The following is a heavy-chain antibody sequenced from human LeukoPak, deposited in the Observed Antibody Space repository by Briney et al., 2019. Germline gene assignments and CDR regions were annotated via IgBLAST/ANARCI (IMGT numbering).Heavy chain of an antibody. Sequence: GGSLRLSCAASGFTFSDYYMSWSRQAPGKGLEWLSYISPSTTHTSYADSVKGRFTISRDNAKNSLYLQMNSLRAEDTAVYYCARLSVTTSYYFDYWGQGTLVTVSS. V-gene: IGHV3-11*06. CDR2: ISPSTTHT. D-gene: IGHD4-17*01. CDR1: GFTFSDYY. CDR3: ARLSVTTSYYFDY. J-gene: IGHJ4*02.